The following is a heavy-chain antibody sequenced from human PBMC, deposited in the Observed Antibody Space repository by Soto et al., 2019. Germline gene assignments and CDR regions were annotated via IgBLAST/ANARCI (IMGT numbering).Heavy chain of an antibody. J-gene: IGHJ4*02. V-gene: IGHV1-3*01. D-gene: IGHD3-3*01. CDR3: ATDPAPFSRINDSHFDS. CDR1: GHTFPRYV. Sequence: ASVKVSCKASGHTFPRYVIHWVRQAPGQRPEWMGWINAGNGHTKYSQKFQDRVTITRDTSASTAYMELSSLRSEDTAVYHCATDPAPFSRINDSHFDSWGRGTLVTVSS. CDR2: INAGNGHT.